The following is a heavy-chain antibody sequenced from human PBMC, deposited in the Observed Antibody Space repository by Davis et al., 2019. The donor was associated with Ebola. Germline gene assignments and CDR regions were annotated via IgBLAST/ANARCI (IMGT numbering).Heavy chain of an antibody. CDR2: IYYSGST. D-gene: IGHD2-15*01. J-gene: IGHJ4*02. CDR3: ARDLTLDY. Sequence: SETLSLTCAVSGGSVSSGSYYWSWIRQPPGKGLEWIGYIYYSGSTNYNPSLKSRVTISVDTSKNQFSLKLSSVTAADTAVYYCARDLTLDYWGQGTLVTVSS. V-gene: IGHV4-61*01. CDR1: GGSVSSGSYY.